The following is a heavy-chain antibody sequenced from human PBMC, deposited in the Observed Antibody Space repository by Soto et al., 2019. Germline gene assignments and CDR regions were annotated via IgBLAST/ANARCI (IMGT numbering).Heavy chain of an antibody. CDR3: ARSSPSANYFDY. Sequence: QVQLQESGPGLVKPSKTLSLTCTVSGGSISSGGYYWSWIRQHPGKGLEWIGYIYYSGSTYYNPSLKIRVTVSVATSKNQFSLKLSSVTAADTAVYYCARSSPSANYFDYWGQGTLATVSS. D-gene: IGHD2-2*01. CDR1: GGSISSGGYY. CDR2: IYYSGST. J-gene: IGHJ4*02. V-gene: IGHV4-31*03.